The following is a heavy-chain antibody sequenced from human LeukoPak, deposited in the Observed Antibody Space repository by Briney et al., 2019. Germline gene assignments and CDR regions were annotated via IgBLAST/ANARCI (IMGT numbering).Heavy chain of an antibody. CDR2: VFGGGGT. CDR3: ARTYTNNAGYYLY. V-gene: IGHV3-53*01. CDR1: GLSVSSTF. Sequence: GGSLRLSSAASGLSVSSTFMSWVRQTPGKGLEWVSSVFGGGGTRYADSVMGRFTISRDNSKSTLYLQMNSLRAEDTAVYYCARTYTNNAGYYLYWGQGTLVTVSS. J-gene: IGHJ4*02. D-gene: IGHD3-22*01.